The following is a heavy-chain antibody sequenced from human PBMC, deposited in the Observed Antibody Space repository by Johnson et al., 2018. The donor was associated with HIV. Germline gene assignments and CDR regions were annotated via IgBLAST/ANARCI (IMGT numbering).Heavy chain of an antibody. CDR2: ISYDGSNK. CDR3: ARYSSSSSFDI. V-gene: IGHV3-30-3*01. J-gene: IGHJ3*02. CDR1: GFTFSSYA. Sequence: QVQLVESGGGVVQPGGSLRLSCAASGFTFSSYAMHWVRQAPGKGLEWVAVISYDGSNKYYADSVKGRFTISRDNSKNTLFLQMNSLRAEDTAVYYCARYSSSSSFDIWGQGTMVTVSS. D-gene: IGHD6-6*01.